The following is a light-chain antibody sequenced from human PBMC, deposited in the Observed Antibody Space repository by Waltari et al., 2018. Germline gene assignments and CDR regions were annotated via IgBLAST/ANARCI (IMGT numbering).Light chain of an antibody. CDR3: MQALQTPNT. J-gene: IGKJ2*01. Sequence: DIVMTQSPLSLPVTPGEPASISCRSSQSLLHSNGYNYLDWYLQKPGQSPQLLIYLGSNRASGVPDRFSGSGSGIDFTLRITRVEADDVGVYYCMQALQTPNTFGQGTKLEIK. CDR1: QSLLHSNGYNY. V-gene: IGKV2-28*01. CDR2: LGS.